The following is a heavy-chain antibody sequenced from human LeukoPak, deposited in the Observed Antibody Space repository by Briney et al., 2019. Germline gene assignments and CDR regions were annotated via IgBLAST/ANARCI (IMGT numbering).Heavy chain of an antibody. V-gene: IGHV3-23*01. CDR3: ATYRQVLLPFES. Sequence: GGSLRLSCAASGFTFDDYGMTWVRQAPGKGLEWVSSIFPSGGEIHYADSVRGRFTISRDNSKSTLSLQMNSLRAEDTAIYYCATYRQVLLPFESWGQGTLVTVSS. CDR2: IFPSGGEI. D-gene: IGHD2-8*02. CDR1: GFTFDDYG. J-gene: IGHJ4*02.